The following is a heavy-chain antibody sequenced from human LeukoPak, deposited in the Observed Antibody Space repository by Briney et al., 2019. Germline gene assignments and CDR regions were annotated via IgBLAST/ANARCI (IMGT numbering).Heavy chain of an antibody. Sequence: SETLSLTCTVSGGSISSYYWSWIRQPPGKGLEWIGYIYYSGSTNYNLSLKSRVTISVDTSKNQFSLKLSSVTAADTAVYYCARARYSSSWYPFDYWGQGTLVTVSS. CDR2: IYYSGST. D-gene: IGHD6-13*01. CDR3: ARARYSSSWYPFDY. CDR1: GGSISSYY. J-gene: IGHJ4*02. V-gene: IGHV4-59*01.